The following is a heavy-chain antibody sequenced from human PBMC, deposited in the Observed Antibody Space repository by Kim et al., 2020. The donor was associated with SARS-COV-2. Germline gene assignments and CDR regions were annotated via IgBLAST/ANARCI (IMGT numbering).Heavy chain of an antibody. CDR3: ARGGAGLSY. J-gene: IGHJ4*02. CDR2: MKPSGGSA. Sequence: ASVKVSCKASGYIFTNYNIHWIRQAPGQGLEWLGIMKPSGGSATHGPKFQCRVTMTRDKSTGTVYMELSSLRSEDTAIYDCARGGAGLSYWGQGTLFDVSS. V-gene: IGHV1-46*01. CDR1: GYIFTNYN. D-gene: IGHD3-10*01.